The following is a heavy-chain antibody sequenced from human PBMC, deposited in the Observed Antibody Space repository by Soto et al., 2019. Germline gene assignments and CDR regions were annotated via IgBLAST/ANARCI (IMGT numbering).Heavy chain of an antibody. Sequence: GGSLRLSCAASGFTFSSYGMHWVRPAPGKGLEWVAVISYDGSNKYYADSVKGRFTISRDNSKNTLYLQMNSLRAEDTTVYYCAKVLGLRYFDWLGRYYYYGMDVWGQGTTVTVSS. V-gene: IGHV3-30*18. CDR2: ISYDGSNK. CDR3: AKVLGLRYFDWLGRYYYYGMDV. CDR1: GFTFSSYG. D-gene: IGHD3-9*01. J-gene: IGHJ6*02.